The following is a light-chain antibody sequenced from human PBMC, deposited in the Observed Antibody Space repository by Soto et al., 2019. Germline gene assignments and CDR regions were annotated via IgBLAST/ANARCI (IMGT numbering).Light chain of an antibody. V-gene: IGKV1-39*01. Sequence: DIQLTQSPSSLSASVGDSVTISCRASQTTKNYLYWYQQKPGKAPKLLIDSAASLHGGVPSRFTFTTSGTSFTLTISSLQPEDFATYYCQQTSAFPRTFGQGTKVDVK. CDR3: QQTSAFPRT. CDR1: QTTKNY. CDR2: SAA. J-gene: IGKJ2*01.